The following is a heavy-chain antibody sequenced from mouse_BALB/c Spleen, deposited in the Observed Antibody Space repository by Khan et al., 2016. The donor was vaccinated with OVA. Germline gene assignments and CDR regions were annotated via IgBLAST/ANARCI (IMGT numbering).Heavy chain of an antibody. D-gene: IGHD2-4*01. CDR1: GFSLNNYS. Sequence: QVQLKESGPGLVQPSQSLSITCTVSGFSLNNYSVHWVRQSPGKGLEWLGVIWSAGSTDYNAAFISRLTISKDNSRSQVFFKMNSLQPNDTAIYYCARRGYDYGRGALFAYWGQGTLVPVSA. CDR3: ARRGYDYGRGALFAY. J-gene: IGHJ3*01. CDR2: IWSAGST. V-gene: IGHV2-2*02.